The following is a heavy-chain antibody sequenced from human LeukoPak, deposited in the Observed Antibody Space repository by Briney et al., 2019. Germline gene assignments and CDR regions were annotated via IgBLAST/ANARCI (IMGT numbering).Heavy chain of an antibody. J-gene: IGHJ3*02. Sequence: ASVKVSCKASGYTFTSYGISWVRQAPGQGLEWMGWISAYNGNTNYAQKLQGRVTMTTDTSTSTAYIELGSLRSDDTAVYYCAREARYCSSTSCYGGNDAFDIWGQGTMVTVSS. CDR3: AREARYCSSTSCYGGNDAFDI. CDR2: ISAYNGNT. V-gene: IGHV1-18*01. CDR1: GYTFTSYG. D-gene: IGHD2-2*01.